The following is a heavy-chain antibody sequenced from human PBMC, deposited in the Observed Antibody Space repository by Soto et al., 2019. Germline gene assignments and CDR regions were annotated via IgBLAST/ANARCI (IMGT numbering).Heavy chain of an antibody. CDR3: ARDRGGLRFKAMDV. CDR2: IYYSGST. V-gene: IGHV4-59*01. Sequence: ASETLSLTCTVSGGSISSYYWSWIRQPPGKGLEWIGYIYYSGSTNYNPSLKSRVTISVDTSKNQFSLKLSSVTAADTAVYYCARDRGGLRFKAMDVWGQGTTVTVS. D-gene: IGHD2-15*01. J-gene: IGHJ6*02. CDR1: GGSISSYY.